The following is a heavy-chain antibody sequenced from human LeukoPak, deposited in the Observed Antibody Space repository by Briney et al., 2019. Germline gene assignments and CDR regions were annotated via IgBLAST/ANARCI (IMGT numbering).Heavy chain of an antibody. CDR1: GFTFTNAW. CDR2: IKSKTDGETT. D-gene: IGHD3-10*01. CDR3: TTDLGTYYHGSQRLIPIDY. Sequence: GGSLRLSCVDSGFTFTNAWMSWVRQAPGKGLEWIGRIKSKTDGETTNYAEPVRGRFTVSRDDSKSAVYLQMNSLEIEDTAVYYCTTDLGTYYHGSQRLIPIDYWGQGTLVTVSS. J-gene: IGHJ4*02. V-gene: IGHV3-15*01.